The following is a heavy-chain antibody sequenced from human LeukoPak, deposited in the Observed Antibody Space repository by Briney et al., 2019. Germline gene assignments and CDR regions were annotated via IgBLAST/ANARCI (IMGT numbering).Heavy chain of an antibody. Sequence: ASVKVSCKASGGTVSSYAISWVGQAPGQGVEWMGRIIPILGIADHPQKFQGRVTITADKSTSTAYMELSSLRSEDTAVYYCARVSRYYDSSGYAYWGQGTLVTVSS. D-gene: IGHD3-22*01. CDR3: ARVSRYYDSSGYAY. V-gene: IGHV1-69*04. J-gene: IGHJ4*02. CDR2: IIPILGIA. CDR1: GGTVSSYA.